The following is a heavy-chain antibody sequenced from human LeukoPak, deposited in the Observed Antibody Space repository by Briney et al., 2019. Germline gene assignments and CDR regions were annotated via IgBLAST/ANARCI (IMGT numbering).Heavy chain of an antibody. V-gene: IGHV4-34*01. CDR1: GGSFSGYY. D-gene: IGHD3-22*01. CDR2: INHSGST. J-gene: IGHJ4*02. Sequence: SETLSLTCAVYGGSFSGYYWSWIRQPPGKGLEWIGEINHSGSTNYNPSRKSRVTISVDTSKNQFSLKLSSVTAADTAVYYCARFSQYSDSTYHDLDYWGQGTLVTVSS. CDR3: ARFSQYSDSTYHDLDY.